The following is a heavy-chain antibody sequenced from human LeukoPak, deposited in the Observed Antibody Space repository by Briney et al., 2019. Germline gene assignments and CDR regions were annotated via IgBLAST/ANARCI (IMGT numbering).Heavy chain of an antibody. CDR2: IDWNGGTT. D-gene: IGHD6-19*01. Sequence: SGGSLRLSCIASGFIFDDYGMSWVRQAPGKGLEWVSGIDWNGGTTGYADSVKGRFTISRENAKNSLYLQMNSLRAGDTAVYYCARTSRSGWYLIDYWGQGTLVTVPS. V-gene: IGHV3-20*04. CDR3: ARTSRSGWYLIDY. CDR1: GFIFDDYG. J-gene: IGHJ4*02.